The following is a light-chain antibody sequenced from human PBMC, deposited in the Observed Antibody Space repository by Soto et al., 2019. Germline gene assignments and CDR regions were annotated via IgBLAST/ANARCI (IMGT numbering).Light chain of an antibody. CDR3: HQYPTNLWP. CDR2: AAS. Sequence: VMPQAPKDRSVSGAAGDRISCKCRQSVLSSPNNNNYLAWYQQKPGHAPKLLIYAASFRESGVPYRFSGSGSGTDFTLTIISLQAEDVAAYSCHQYPTNLWPIGQGTKVDIK. J-gene: IGKJ1*01. V-gene: IGKV4-1*01. CDR1: QSVLSSPNNNNY.